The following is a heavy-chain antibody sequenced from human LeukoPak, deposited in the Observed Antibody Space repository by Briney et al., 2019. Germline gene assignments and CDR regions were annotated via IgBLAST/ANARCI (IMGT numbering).Heavy chain of an antibody. CDR1: GFIFSDYE. V-gene: IGHV3-48*03. J-gene: IGHJ4*02. CDR2: IDTSGNSK. Sequence: GGSLRLSCGASGFIFSDYEVNWVRQAPGKGLEWIAYIDTSGNSKYHADSLKGRFTVSRDNAKNSVFLQMDSLRAEDTAVYYCARETINCGGDCFDYWGQGTLVTVSS. CDR3: ARETINCGGDCFDY. D-gene: IGHD2-21*01.